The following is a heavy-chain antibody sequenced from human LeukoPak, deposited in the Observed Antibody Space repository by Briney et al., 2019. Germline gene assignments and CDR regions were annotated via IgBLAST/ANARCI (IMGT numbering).Heavy chain of an antibody. D-gene: IGHD3-10*01. Sequence: KPSETLSLTCTVSGGSISSSSYYWGWIRQPPGKGLEWIGSIYYSGSTYYNPSLKSRVTISVDTSKNQFSLKLSSVTAADTAVYYCARLGITMARGVSLFDYWGQGTLVTVSS. CDR3: ARLGITMARGVSLFDY. CDR1: GGSISSSSYY. V-gene: IGHV4-39*01. J-gene: IGHJ4*02. CDR2: IYYSGST.